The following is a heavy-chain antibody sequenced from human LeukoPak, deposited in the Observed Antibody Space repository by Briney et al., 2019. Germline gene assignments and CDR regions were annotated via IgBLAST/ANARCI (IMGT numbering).Heavy chain of an antibody. CDR3: ARGWHHGMDV. V-gene: IGHV3-23*01. CDR1: GFTFSSYA. CDR2: ISGSGGST. Sequence: GGSLRLSCAASGFTFSSYAMSWVRQAPGKGLEWVSGISGSGGSTYYADSVKGRFTISRDKSKNTLYLQMNSLRAEDTAVYYCARGWHHGMDVWGQGTTVTVSS. J-gene: IGHJ6*02. D-gene: IGHD2-15*01.